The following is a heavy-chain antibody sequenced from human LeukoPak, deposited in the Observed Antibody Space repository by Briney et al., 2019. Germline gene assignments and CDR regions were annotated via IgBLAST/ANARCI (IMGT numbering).Heavy chain of an antibody. Sequence: SETLSLTCTVSGDSINNDYWTWIRQPPGKGLEWIGYMYNSGSTKYNPSLKSRVTILPDTPKNQFSLKLSSVTAADTAVYYCARGVTVAGTGGWFDPWGQGTLVTVSS. CDR2: MYNSGST. CDR3: ARGVTVAGTGGWFDP. D-gene: IGHD6-19*01. V-gene: IGHV4-59*12. CDR1: GDSINNDY. J-gene: IGHJ5*02.